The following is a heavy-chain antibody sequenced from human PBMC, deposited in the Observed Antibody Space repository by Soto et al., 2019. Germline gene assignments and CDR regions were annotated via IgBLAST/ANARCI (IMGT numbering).Heavy chain of an antibody. J-gene: IGHJ4*02. CDR1: GFTFSSYC. Sequence: PGGSLRLSCAASGFTFSSYCMHWVRQAPGKGLEWVAVIWYDGSNKYYADSVKGRFTISRDNSKNTLYLQMNSLRAEDTAVYYCARDHRIYGESYFVYWGQGTLVTVSS. V-gene: IGHV3-33*01. D-gene: IGHD4-17*01. CDR3: ARDHRIYGESYFVY. CDR2: IWYDGSNK.